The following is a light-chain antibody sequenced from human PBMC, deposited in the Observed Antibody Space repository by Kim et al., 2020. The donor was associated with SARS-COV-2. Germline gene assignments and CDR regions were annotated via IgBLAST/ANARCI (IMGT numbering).Light chain of an antibody. CDR1: SGDVGNYYL. CDR3: SSYTSSNTWV. CDR2: EVS. Sequence: QATTLSFAATSGDVGNYYLVSYYQQPPGTAPILMIYEVSNRPAGLPGRFSGSKSGNTASLTTSGLQAEDEADYCCSSYTSSNTWVFGGGTQLTVL. V-gene: IGLV2-18*03. J-gene: IGLJ2*01.